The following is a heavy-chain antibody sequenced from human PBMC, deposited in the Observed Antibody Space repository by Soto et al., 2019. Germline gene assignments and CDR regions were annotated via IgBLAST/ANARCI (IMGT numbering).Heavy chain of an antibody. V-gene: IGHV1-8*01. D-gene: IGHD2-15*01. CDR1: GYTFTSYD. Sequence: ASVKVSCKASGYTFTSYDINWVRQATGQGLEWMGWMNPNSGNTGYAQKFQGRVTMTRDTSISTAYMELSSLRSEDTAVYYCARSSRKYCSGGSCYSDYWGQGTLVTVSS. J-gene: IGHJ4*02. CDR2: MNPNSGNT. CDR3: ARSSRKYCSGGSCYSDY.